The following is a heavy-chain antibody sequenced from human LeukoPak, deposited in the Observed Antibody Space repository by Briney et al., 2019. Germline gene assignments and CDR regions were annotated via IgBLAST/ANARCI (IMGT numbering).Heavy chain of an antibody. V-gene: IGHV3-23*01. J-gene: IGHJ4*02. CDR3: AKGRRGYDSSGYFFDC. CDR2: ISGGGVST. Sequence: GGTLRLSCAASGFTFNSYGRNWVRQAPGKGLEWVSGISGGGVSTYYADSVKGRFTISRDDSKNTLYLQMNSLRAEDTAVYYCAKGRRGYDSSGYFFDCWGQGTLVTVSS. CDR1: GFTFNSYG. D-gene: IGHD3-22*01.